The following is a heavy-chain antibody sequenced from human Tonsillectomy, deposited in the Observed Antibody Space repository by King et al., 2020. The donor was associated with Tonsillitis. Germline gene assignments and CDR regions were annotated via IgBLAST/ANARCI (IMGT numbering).Heavy chain of an antibody. Sequence: QLVQSGGGVVQPGRSLRLSCAASGFTFSSYGMHWVRQAPGKGLEWVALIWYEGRNKYYAESVKGRFTISRDNSKNTHYLKMNSLRAEDTALYYCARGAGVPAAYQSPPGDYWGQGTLVTVSS. CDR3: ARGAGVPAAYQSPPGDY. J-gene: IGHJ4*02. D-gene: IGHD2-2*01. CDR2: IWYEGRNK. V-gene: IGHV3-33*01. CDR1: GFTFSSYG.